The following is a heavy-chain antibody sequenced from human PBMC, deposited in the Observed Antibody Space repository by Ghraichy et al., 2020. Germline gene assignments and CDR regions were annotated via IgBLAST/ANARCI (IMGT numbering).Heavy chain of an antibody. J-gene: IGHJ4*02. CDR2: INHSGST. V-gene: IGHV4-34*01. Sequence: LSLTCAVYGGSFSGYYWSWIRQPPGKGLEWIGEINHSGSTNYNPSLKSRVTISVDTSKNQFSLKLSSVTAADTAVYYCARGLGYCSGGSCPDYWGQGTLVTVSS. CDR1: GGSFSGYY. D-gene: IGHD2-15*01. CDR3: ARGLGYCSGGSCPDY.